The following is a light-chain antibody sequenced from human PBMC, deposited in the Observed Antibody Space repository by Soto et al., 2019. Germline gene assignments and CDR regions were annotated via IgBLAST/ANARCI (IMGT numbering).Light chain of an antibody. CDR2: DAS. Sequence: EIVLTQSPATLSLSPGERATLSCRASQSVSSYLAWYQQKPGQAPRLLIYDASNRATGIPARFSGSGSGTXXXXXXXSXEPEDFAVYYCQQRSNWPPSLTFGGGTKVEIK. CDR1: QSVSSY. V-gene: IGKV3-11*01. CDR3: QQRSNWPPSLT. J-gene: IGKJ4*01.